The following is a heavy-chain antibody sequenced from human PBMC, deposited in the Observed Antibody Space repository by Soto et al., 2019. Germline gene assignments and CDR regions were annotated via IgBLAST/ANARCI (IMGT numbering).Heavy chain of an antibody. J-gene: IGHJ6*02. CDR3: ARVVPAAIWYYYYGMDV. V-gene: IGHV1-18*01. CDR1: GYTFTSYG. D-gene: IGHD2-2*01. CDR2: ISAYNGNT. Sequence: ASVKVSCTASGYTFTSYGISWVRQAPGQGLEWMGWISAYNGNTNYAQKLQGRVTMTTDTSTSTAYMELRSLRSDDTAVYYCARVVPAAIWYYYYGMDVWGQGTTVTVSS.